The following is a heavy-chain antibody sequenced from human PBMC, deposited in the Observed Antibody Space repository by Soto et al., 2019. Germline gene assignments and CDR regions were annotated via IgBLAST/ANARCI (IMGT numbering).Heavy chain of an antibody. V-gene: IGHV3-66*01. CDR2: IYSGGST. CDR3: ASPGGLSGYHFDE. Sequence: EVQLVESGGGLVQPGGSLRLSCAASGFTVSSNYMSWVRQAPGKGLEWVSVIYSGGSTYYADSVKGRFTISRDNSKNTLYLQMNSLRAEDTAVYYGASPGGLSGYHFDEWGQGNLVTVSS. J-gene: IGHJ4*02. D-gene: IGHD3-22*01. CDR1: GFTVSSNY.